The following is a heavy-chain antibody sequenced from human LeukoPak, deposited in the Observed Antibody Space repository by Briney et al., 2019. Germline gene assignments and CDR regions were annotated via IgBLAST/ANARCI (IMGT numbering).Heavy chain of an antibody. J-gene: IGHJ3*01. CDR2: ISGSGGST. V-gene: IGHV3-23*01. Sequence: PGGSLRLSCAASGFTFSSYAMGWVRQAPGKGLGWVSAISGSGGSTYYVDSVKGRFTISRDNSKNTLYLQMNSLRAEDTAAYYCAKGPDWKVFEAIDVWGQGTTVTVSS. D-gene: IGHD1-1*01. CDR1: GFTFSSYA. CDR3: AKGPDWKVFEAIDV.